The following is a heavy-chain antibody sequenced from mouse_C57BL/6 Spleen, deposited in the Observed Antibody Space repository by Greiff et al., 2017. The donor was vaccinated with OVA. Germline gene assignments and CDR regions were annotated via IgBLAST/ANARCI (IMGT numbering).Heavy chain of an antibody. CDR2: IDPSDSYT. V-gene: IGHV1-69*01. J-gene: IGHJ3*01. D-gene: IGHD2-3*01. Sequence: QVHVKQPGAELVMPGASVKLSCKASGYTFTSYWMHWVKQRPGQGLEWIGEIDPSDSYTNYNQKFKGKSTMTVDKSSSTAYMQRSSLTSEDSAVYYCARSYEGLAWFAYWGQGTLVTVSA. CDR1: GYTFTSYW. CDR3: ARSYEGLAWFAY.